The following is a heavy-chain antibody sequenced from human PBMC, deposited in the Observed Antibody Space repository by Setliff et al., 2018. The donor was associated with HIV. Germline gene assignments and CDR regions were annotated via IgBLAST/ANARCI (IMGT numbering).Heavy chain of an antibody. CDR3: AREVTAIRYFDY. D-gene: IGHD2-21*02. V-gene: IGHV1-8*01. CDR1: GYTFISYE. Sequence: ASVKVSCKASGYTFISYEIAWVRQAPGHGLEWMGWMNPNSGNTIYAQQFQGRVTMTRDTSISTAYMEVSSLRSDDTAVYYCAREVTAIRYFDYWGQGTLVTVSS. J-gene: IGHJ4*02. CDR2: MNPNSGNT.